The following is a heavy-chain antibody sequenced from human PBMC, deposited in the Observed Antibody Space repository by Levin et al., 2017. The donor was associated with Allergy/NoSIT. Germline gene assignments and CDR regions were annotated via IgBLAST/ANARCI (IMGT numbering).Heavy chain of an antibody. D-gene: IGHD2-8*01. CDR2: IYYSGSA. Sequence: PSETLSLTCTVSGGSISTSSYYWGWIRQPPGKGLEWLGNIYYSGSAYYSPSLRSRVTISVDTSKNQFSLRLTSVTAADTAVYYCARDEMVHEIQYYYGIDVWGQGIPVTVSS. V-gene: IGHV4-39*07. J-gene: IGHJ6*02. CDR3: ARDEMVHEIQYYYGIDV. CDR1: GGSISTSSYY.